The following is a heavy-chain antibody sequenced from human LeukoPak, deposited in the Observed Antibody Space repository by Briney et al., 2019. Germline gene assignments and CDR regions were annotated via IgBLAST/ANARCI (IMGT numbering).Heavy chain of an antibody. Sequence: GRSLRLSCAASGFTFSSYAMHWVRQAPGKGLEWVAVISYDGSNKYYADSVKGRFTISRDNSKNTLYLQMNSLRAEDTAVYYCARDYANGDYVGYWGQGTLVTVSS. J-gene: IGHJ4*02. V-gene: IGHV3-30-3*01. CDR1: GFTFSSYA. CDR2: ISYDGSNK. D-gene: IGHD3-16*01. CDR3: ARDYANGDYVGY.